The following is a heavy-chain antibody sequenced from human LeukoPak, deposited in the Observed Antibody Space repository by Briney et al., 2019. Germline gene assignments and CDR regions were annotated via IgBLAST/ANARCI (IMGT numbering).Heavy chain of an antibody. CDR1: GYTFTSYY. CDR2: INPSGGST. Sequence: GASVKVSCKASGYTFTSYYMHWVRQAPGQGLEWMGIINPSGGSTSHAQKFQGRVTMTRDMSTSTVYMELSSLRSEDTAVYCCARDPIAVAGTGGNFDYWGQGTLVTVSS. CDR3: ARDPIAVAGTGGNFDY. J-gene: IGHJ4*02. V-gene: IGHV1-46*01. D-gene: IGHD6-19*01.